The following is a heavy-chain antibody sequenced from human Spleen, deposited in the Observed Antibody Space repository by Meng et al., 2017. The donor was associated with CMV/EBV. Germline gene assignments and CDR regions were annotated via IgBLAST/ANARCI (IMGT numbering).Heavy chain of an antibody. V-gene: IGHV4-39*07. Sequence: SGDSISSRSYYWGWIRQPPGMGLEWIGNIYYSASTYYNPSLQSRVTISVDTSKNQFSLKLTSVTAADTAVYYCARDRISPRSWFDPWGQGTLVTVSS. CDR1: GDSISSRSYY. CDR3: ARDRISPRSWFDP. D-gene: IGHD3-3*02. CDR2: IYYSAST. J-gene: IGHJ5*02.